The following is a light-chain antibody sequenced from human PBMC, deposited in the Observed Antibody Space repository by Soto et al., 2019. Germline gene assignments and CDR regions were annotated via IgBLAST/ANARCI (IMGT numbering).Light chain of an antibody. Sequence: DIQMTQSPSFVSASVGDRVTITCRASQAVSTWLAWYQQKPGDAPKLLIYAASTLQSGFPSRFSGSGSGTDFTLTHRSLQPEDFATYYCQQSNSFPRTLGGRTKVEIK. CDR3: QQSNSFPRT. V-gene: IGKV1-12*01. J-gene: IGKJ4*01. CDR2: AAS. CDR1: QAVSTW.